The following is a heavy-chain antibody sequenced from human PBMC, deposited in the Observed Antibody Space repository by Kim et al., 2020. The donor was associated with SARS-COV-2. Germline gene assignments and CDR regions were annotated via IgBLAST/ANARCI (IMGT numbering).Heavy chain of an antibody. CDR3: AREGGLVQGGIAHDY. CDR2: IYYSGST. V-gene: IGHV4-39*02. D-gene: IGHD3-10*01. CDR1: GGSISSSSYY. J-gene: IGHJ4*01. Sequence: SETLSLTCTVSGGSISSSSYYWGWIRQPPGKGLEWIGSIYYSGSTYYNPSLKSRVTISVDTSKNQFSLKLSSVTAADTAVYYCAREGGLVQGGIAHDYWG.